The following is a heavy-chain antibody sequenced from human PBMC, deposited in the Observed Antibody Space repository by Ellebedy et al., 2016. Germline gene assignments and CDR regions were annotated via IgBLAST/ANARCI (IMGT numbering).Heavy chain of an antibody. J-gene: IGHJ6*02. V-gene: IGHV3-23*01. CDR3: ARKGVAAVTVSLYYYAMDV. CDR2: IGGKGYST. D-gene: IGHD3-10*01. Sequence: GESLKISXAASGFTFSNYGMSWVRQAPGKGLEWVSTIGGKGYSTYYADAVKGRFTISRDNSKNTLHLQMNSLRDEDSAVYYCARKGVAAVTVSLYYYAMDVWGQGTTVTVSS. CDR1: GFTFSNYG.